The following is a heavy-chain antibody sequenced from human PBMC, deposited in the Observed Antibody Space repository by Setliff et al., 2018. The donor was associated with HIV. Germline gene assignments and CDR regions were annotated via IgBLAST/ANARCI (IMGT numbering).Heavy chain of an antibody. CDR2: LRPSGNT. D-gene: IGHD3-3*01. CDR3: ASLFRLSGFWISFLPDY. Sequence: SETLSLTCTVSGGPFSSSSYYWGWIRQPPGKGLEWIGSLRPSGNTYYNPSLKSRVTISVDTPKNQFSLYLSSVTASDTAVYYCASLFRLSGFWISFLPDYWGQGILVTVSS. V-gene: IGHV4-39*01. CDR1: GGPFSSSSYY. J-gene: IGHJ4*02.